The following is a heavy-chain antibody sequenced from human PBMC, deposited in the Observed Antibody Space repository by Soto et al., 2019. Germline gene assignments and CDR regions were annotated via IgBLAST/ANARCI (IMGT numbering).Heavy chain of an antibody. CDR3: ARHRYSSILYYFDY. CDR1: GGSISSSSYY. V-gene: IGHV4-39*01. J-gene: IGHJ4*02. D-gene: IGHD6-13*01. CDR2: IYYSGST. Sequence: SETLSLTCTVSGGSISSSSYYWGWIRQPPGKGLEWIGSIYYSGSTYYNPSLKSRVTISVDTSKNQFSLKLSSVTAADTAVYYCARHRYSSILYYFDYWGQGTLVTVSS.